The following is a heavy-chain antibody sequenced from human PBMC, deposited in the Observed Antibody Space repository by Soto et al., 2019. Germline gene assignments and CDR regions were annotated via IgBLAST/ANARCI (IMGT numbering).Heavy chain of an antibody. V-gene: IGHV1-58*01. Sequence: SVKVCCKASGFTFSSSAVHGVRQASGQRLEWIGWIVVGSGNTNYAQKFQERVTITRDMSTSTAYMEMSSLRSEDTAVYYCAAGWGSGYDLELDHYDYYVMDVWGQGTTVTVSS. D-gene: IGHD5-12*01. CDR3: AAGWGSGYDLELDHYDYYVMDV. CDR2: IVVGSGNT. J-gene: IGHJ6*02. CDR1: GFTFSSSA.